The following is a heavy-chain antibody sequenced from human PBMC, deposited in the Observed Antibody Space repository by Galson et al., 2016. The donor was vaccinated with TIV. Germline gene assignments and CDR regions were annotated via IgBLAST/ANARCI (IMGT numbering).Heavy chain of an antibody. CDR1: GDSISGGGYY. D-gene: IGHD1-20*01. J-gene: IGHJ4*02. CDR3: ARVSITGTSPPRGYFDY. V-gene: IGHV4-31*03. CDR2: IYDDGTT. Sequence: TLSLTCTVSGDSISGGGYYWSWLRQRPGMGLDYIGYIYDDGTTYVNPSLKSRVSMSVDTSKDMFSLRLSSMTAADTAVYYCARVSITGTSPPRGYFDYWGQGSLVTVSS.